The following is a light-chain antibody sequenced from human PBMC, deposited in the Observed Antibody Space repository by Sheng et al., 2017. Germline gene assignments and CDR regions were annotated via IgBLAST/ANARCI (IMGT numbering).Light chain of an antibody. CDR3: QQYNYWPRNT. Sequence: EIVMTQSPATLSVSPGERVTLSCRASQSVSNNLAWYQQKPGQAPRLLVYGASTRATGIPARFSGSGSGTEFTLTIDSLQSEDFAVYHCQQYNYWPRNTFGQGTKLEI. CDR1: QSVSNN. J-gene: IGKJ2*01. V-gene: IGKV3-15*01. CDR2: GAS.